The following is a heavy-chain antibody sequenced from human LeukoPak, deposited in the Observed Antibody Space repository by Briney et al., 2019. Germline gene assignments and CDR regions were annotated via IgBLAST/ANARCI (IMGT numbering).Heavy chain of an antibody. CDR2: IYHSGST. CDR3: ASTICISTSCYPGVVDY. Sequence: SETLSFTCTVSGGSISSGGYYWNWIRQPPGKGLEWIGYIYHSGSTYYNPSLKSRVTISVDRSKNQFSLKLSSVSAADTAVYYCASTICISTSCYPGVVDYWGQGTLVTVSS. V-gene: IGHV4-30-2*01. D-gene: IGHD2-2*01. CDR1: GGSISSGGYY. J-gene: IGHJ4*02.